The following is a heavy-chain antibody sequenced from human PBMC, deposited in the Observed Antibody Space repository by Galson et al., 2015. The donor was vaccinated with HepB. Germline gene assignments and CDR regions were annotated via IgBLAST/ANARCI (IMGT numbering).Heavy chain of an antibody. CDR1: GGTFSSYA. Sequence: SVKVSCKASGGTFSSYAISWVRQAPGQGLEWMGRIIPILGIANYAQKFQGRVTITADKSTSTAYMELSSLSSVTTADTAVYYCARLYYGGNLLDYWGQGTLVTVSS. D-gene: IGHD4-23*01. CDR3: ARLYYGGNLLDY. V-gene: IGHV1-69*04. CDR2: IIPILGIA. J-gene: IGHJ4*02.